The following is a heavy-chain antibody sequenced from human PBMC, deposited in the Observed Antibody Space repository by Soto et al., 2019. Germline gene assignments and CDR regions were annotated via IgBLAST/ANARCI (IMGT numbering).Heavy chain of an antibody. Sequence: QVQLVQSGAEVKKPGSSVRVSCKASGGTFSSYGISWVRQAPGQGLEWMGRIKLILGITNYAQKFQDRLTITADQSTETVNRDLISLRSEDAADYYCARGPAAAGLYYSDDWGQGTLVTVTS. J-gene: IGHJ4*02. CDR2: IKLILGIT. V-gene: IGHV1-69*02. CDR1: GGTFSSYG. CDR3: ARGPAAAGLYYSDD. D-gene: IGHD6-13*01.